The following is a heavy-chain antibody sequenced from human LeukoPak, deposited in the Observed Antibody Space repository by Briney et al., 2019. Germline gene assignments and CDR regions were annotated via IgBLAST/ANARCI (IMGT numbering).Heavy chain of an antibody. Sequence: PSETLSLTCTVSGGSISSSSYYWGWIRQPPGKGLEWIGTIYYSGRTYYNPSLKGRVTISIDTSKNQFSLKVSSVPAADTAIYYCARPSGVAAAGGSTDYFDYWGQGTLVTVSS. V-gene: IGHV4-39*01. CDR1: GGSISSSSYY. D-gene: IGHD6-13*01. CDR2: IYYSGRT. J-gene: IGHJ4*02. CDR3: ARPSGVAAAGGSTDYFDY.